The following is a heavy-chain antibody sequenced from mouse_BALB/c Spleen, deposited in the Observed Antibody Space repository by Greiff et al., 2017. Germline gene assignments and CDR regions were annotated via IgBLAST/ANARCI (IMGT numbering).Heavy chain of an antibody. CDR3: ARDRDRYDAMDY. V-gene: IGHV2-9-2*01. CDR2: IWTGGGT. Sequence: QVQLKESGPGLVAPSQSLSITCTVFGFSLTSYDISWIRQPPGKGLEWLGVIWTGGGTNYNSAFMSRLSISKDNTKSQVFLKMNSLQTDDTAVYYCARDRDRYDAMDYWGQGTSVTVSS. J-gene: IGHJ4*01. CDR1: GFSLTSYD. D-gene: IGHD2-14*01.